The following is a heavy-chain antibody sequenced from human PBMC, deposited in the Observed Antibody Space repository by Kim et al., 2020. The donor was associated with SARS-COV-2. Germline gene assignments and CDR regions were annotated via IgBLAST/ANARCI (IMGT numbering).Heavy chain of an antibody. CDR3: ARVSSNSWVDS. Sequence: IYYADSVKGRFTISRDNAKDSLYLQVNSLRAEDTAVYYCARVSSNSWVDSWGQGTLVFVSS. V-gene: IGHV3-48*03. D-gene: IGHD1-26*01. J-gene: IGHJ4*02. CDR2: I.